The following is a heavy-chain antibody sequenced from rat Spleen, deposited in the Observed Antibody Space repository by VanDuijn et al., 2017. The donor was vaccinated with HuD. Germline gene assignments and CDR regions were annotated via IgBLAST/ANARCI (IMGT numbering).Heavy chain of an antibody. Sequence: EVQLVESGGGLVQPGRSLKLSCAASGFTFSDYNMAWVRQAPKKGLEWVATISYDGSSTYYRDSVKGRFTISRDNAKSTLYLQMDSLRSEDTATYYCARHNSGYGVMDAWGQGASDTVSS. CDR3: ARHNSGYGVMDA. D-gene: IGHD4-3*01. V-gene: IGHV5-7*01. CDR2: ISYDGSST. J-gene: IGHJ4*01. CDR1: GFTFSDYN.